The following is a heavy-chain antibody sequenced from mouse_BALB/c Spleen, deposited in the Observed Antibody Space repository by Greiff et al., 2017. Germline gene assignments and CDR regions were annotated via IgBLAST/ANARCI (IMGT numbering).Heavy chain of an antibody. V-gene: IGHV5-17*02. J-gene: IGHJ2*01. Sequence: EVMLVESGGGLVQPGGSRKLSCAASGFTFSSFGMHWVRQAPEKGLEWVAYISSGSSTIYYADTVKGRFTISRDNPKNTLFLQMTSLRSENTAMYYCARSAIPITTATDYWGQGTTLTVSS. CDR3: ARSAIPITTATDY. D-gene: IGHD1-2*01. CDR1: GFTFSSFG. CDR2: ISSGSSTI.